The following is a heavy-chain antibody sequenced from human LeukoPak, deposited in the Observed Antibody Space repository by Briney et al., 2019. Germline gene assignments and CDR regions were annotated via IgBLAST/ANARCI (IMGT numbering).Heavy chain of an antibody. V-gene: IGHV3-15*07. J-gene: IGHJ4*02. CDR2: IKSKTDGGTT. CDR3: TTDQEFYTAMDY. Sequence: GGSLRLSCAASGFTFSNAWMNWVRQAPGKGLEWVGRIKSKTDGGTTDYAAPVKGSFTISRDDSKNTLYLQMNSLKTEDTAVYYCTTDQEFYTAMDYWGQGTPVTVSS. D-gene: IGHD5-18*01. CDR1: GFTFSNAW.